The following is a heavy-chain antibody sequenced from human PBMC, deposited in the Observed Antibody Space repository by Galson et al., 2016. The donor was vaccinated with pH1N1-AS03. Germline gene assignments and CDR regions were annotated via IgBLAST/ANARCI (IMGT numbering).Heavy chain of an antibody. CDR1: GYTFTSYY. Sequence: SVKVSCKASGYTFTSYYIHWVRQAPGQGREWMGIINPSDGNTNYAQRFQGRVTMTRDTSTSTVYMELSSLRSDDTAVYYCARVSVGLKGYYYAMDVWGQGTTVTVSS. V-gene: IGHV1-46*01. J-gene: IGHJ6*02. D-gene: IGHD3-10*01. CDR3: ARVSVGLKGYYYAMDV. CDR2: INPSDGNT.